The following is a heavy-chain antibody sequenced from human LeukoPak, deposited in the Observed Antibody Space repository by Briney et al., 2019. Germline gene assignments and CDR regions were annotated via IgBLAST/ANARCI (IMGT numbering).Heavy chain of an antibody. CDR2: IYISDNA. CDR1: VASLAGYY. V-gene: IGHV4-4*07. D-gene: IGHD6-13*01. J-gene: IGHJ3*02. CDR3: ARDRDIAADGMEGGDAFDI. Sequence: SETLSLTCTASVASLAGYYWSWIRQPAGKGLEWIGRIYISDNARYNPSLKGRVTMSIDTSKKQFSLILRSVTAADTAVYYCARDRDIAADGMEGGDAFDIWGPGTLVTVSP.